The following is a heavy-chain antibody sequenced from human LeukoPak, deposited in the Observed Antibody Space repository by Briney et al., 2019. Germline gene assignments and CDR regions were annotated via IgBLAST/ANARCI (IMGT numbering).Heavy chain of an antibody. D-gene: IGHD1-26*01. Sequence: SETLSLICSVSGGSISGTNYYWAWIRQPPEKGLEWIGTIYYSGSTYYNVSLKSRVTISVDTSKNQFSLNLRSVTAADTAVYYCARLRSPGDFDYWGQGTLVTVSS. V-gene: IGHV4-39*07. CDR2: IYYSGST. CDR1: GGSISGTNYY. J-gene: IGHJ4*02. CDR3: ARLRSPGDFDY.